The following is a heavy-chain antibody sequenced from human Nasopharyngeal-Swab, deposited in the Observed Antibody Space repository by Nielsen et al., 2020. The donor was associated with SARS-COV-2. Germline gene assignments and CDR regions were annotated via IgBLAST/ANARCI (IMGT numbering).Heavy chain of an antibody. CDR1: GDSVSSTIAA. CDR2: TYYRSQWYN. J-gene: IGHJ5*02. D-gene: IGHD5-18*01. CDR3: AREWIQLWDTLFDP. V-gene: IGHV6-1*01. Sequence: SETLSLTCAISGDSVSSTIAAWHWIRPSPSSGLEWLGKTYYRSQWYNDYAVSVRSRITISPDISKNQFSLHLNSVTPEDTAVYYCAREWIQLWDTLFDPWGQGTLVTVSS.